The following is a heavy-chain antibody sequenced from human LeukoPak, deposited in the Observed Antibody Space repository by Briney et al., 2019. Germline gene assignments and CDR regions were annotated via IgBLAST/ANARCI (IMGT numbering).Heavy chain of an antibody. CDR3: ARANLGYCSSTSCRHSGFLWATYFDY. D-gene: IGHD2-2*01. Sequence: SQTLPLTCTVSGGSISSGDYYWSWIRQPPGKGLEWIGYIYYSGSTYYNPSLKSRVTISVDTSKNQFSLKLSSVTAADTAVYYCARANLGYCSSTSCRHSGFLWATYFDYWGQGTLVTVSS. V-gene: IGHV4-30-4*01. CDR1: GGSISSGDYY. J-gene: IGHJ4*02. CDR2: IYYSGST.